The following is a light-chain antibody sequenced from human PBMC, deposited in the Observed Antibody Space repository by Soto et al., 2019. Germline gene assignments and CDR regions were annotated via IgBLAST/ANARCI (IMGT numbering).Light chain of an antibody. CDR2: DAS. CDR1: QSVRNN. Sequence: ILMTQSPATLSVSPGERATISCRASQSVRNNLAWYQQKPGQAPRLRIYDASPRATGIPARFSGSGSGTGFTLTISGLQSEDFAVYDCQQDNNWPPWTCGQGNKVDIK. V-gene: IGKV3-15*01. J-gene: IGKJ1*01. CDR3: QQDNNWPPWT.